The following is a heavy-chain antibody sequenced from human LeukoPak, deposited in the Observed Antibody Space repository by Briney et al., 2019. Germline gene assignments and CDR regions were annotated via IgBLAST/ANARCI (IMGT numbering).Heavy chain of an antibody. Sequence: PGGSLRLSCAASGFTFSSYAMSWVCEAPGKGLEWGSAISGSGASTYYADSVKGRFTISRDNSKNTLYLQMNSLRAEDTAVYYCATPGEAMVRGVATYWGQGTLVTVSS. CDR3: ATPGEAMVRGVATY. J-gene: IGHJ4*02. CDR2: ISGSGAST. D-gene: IGHD3-10*01. CDR1: GFTFSSYA. V-gene: IGHV3-23*01.